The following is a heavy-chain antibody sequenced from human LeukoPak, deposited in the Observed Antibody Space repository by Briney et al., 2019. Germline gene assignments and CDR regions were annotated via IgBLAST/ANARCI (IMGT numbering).Heavy chain of an antibody. V-gene: IGHV4-4*07. Sequence: SETLSLTCTVSGGSISSYYWSWIRQPAGKGLEWIGRIYTSGSTNYNPSLKSRVTMSVDTSKNQFSLKLSSVTAADTAVYYCASDIAAAGSFDAWGQGSLVTVSS. J-gene: IGHJ5*02. CDR2: IYTSGST. CDR3: ASDIAAAGSFDA. D-gene: IGHD6-13*01. CDR1: GGSISSYY.